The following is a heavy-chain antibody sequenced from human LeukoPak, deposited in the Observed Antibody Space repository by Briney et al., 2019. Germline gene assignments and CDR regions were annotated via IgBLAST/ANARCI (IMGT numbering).Heavy chain of an antibody. Sequence: PGGSLRLSCAASGFTFSNYAMSWVRQAPGKGLEWIGYIYYSGSTYYNPSLKSRVTISVDPSRNQFSLKLSSVTAADTAVYYCARGGRCSSTSCYSYWGQGSLVTVSS. V-gene: IGHV4-59*12. CDR3: ARGGRCSSTSCYSY. J-gene: IGHJ4*02. CDR2: IYYSGST. CDR1: GFTFSNYA. D-gene: IGHD2-2*01.